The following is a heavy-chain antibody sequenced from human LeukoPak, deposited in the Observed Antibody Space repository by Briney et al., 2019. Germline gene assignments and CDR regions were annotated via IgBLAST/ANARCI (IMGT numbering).Heavy chain of an antibody. CDR2: INPNSGGT. V-gene: IGHV1-2*02. CDR1: GYTFTGYY. CDR3: ARGPTVTTYYYYYYYMDV. J-gene: IGHJ6*03. Sequence: ASVKVSCKASGYTFTGYYMHWVRQAPGQGLEWMGWINPNSGGTNYAQKFQGRVTMTRDTSISTAYMELSRLRSDDTAVYYCARGPTVTTYYYYYYYMDVWGKGTTVTVSS. D-gene: IGHD4-17*01.